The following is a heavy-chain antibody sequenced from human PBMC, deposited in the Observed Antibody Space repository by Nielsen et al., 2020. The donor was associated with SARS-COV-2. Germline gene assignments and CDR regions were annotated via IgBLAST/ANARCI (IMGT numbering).Heavy chain of an antibody. J-gene: IGHJ4*02. CDR1: GFTFSSFW. CDR2: IKQDGSEK. Sequence: GGSLRLSCAASGFTFSSFWMSWVRQAPGKGLEWVANIKQDGSEKYYVDSVKGRFTISSDNAKNSLYLQMNSLRAEDTAVYYCARLVDTAMAKDYWGQGTLVTVSS. D-gene: IGHD5-18*01. CDR3: ARLVDTAMAKDY. V-gene: IGHV3-7*03.